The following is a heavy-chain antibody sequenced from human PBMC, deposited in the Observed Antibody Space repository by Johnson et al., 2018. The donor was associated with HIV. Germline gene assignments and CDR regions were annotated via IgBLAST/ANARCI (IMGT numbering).Heavy chain of an antibody. Sequence: QVQLVESGGGVVQPGRSLRLSCVASGFSFSSFAMHWVRQAPGKGLQWVAVMSFDETNSYDSDSVDVKGRFTISRDSSKNTLYLQVNSLRAEDTAVYYCARGSRYTHDNDDVYLLHAFDIWGQGTMVTVSS. CDR3: ARGSRYTHDNDDVYLLHAFDI. V-gene: IGHV3-30-3*01. D-gene: IGHD3-16*01. CDR2: MSFDETNS. J-gene: IGHJ3*02. CDR1: GFSFSSFA.